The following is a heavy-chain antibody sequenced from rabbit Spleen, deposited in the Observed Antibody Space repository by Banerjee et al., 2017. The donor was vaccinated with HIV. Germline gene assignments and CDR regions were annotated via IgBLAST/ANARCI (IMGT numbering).Heavy chain of an antibody. CDR3: ARDTGSSFSTYGMDL. Sequence: QSLEESGGDLVKPGASLTLTCTASGFSFSSRYYMCWVRQAPGKGLEWIACIYAGSSGSTYYASWAKGRFTISKASSTTVTLQMTSLTVADTATYFCARDTGSSFSTYGMDLWGQGTLVTVS. D-gene: IGHD8-1*01. J-gene: IGHJ6*01. V-gene: IGHV1S40*01. CDR1: GFSFSSRYY. CDR2: IYAGSSGST.